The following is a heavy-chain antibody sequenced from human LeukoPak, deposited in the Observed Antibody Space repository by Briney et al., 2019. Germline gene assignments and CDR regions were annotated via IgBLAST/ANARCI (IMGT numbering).Heavy chain of an antibody. D-gene: IGHD3-10*01. CDR3: SKTFGEFSVTAFDI. Sequence: GSLRLSCAASGFTFSSYSMNWVRQAPGKGLEWVSSISSSSSYIYYADSVKGRFTISRDNSKYTLYLQMNSLTAEDTAVYYCSKTFGEFSVTAFDIWGQGTMVTVSS. J-gene: IGHJ3*02. CDR1: GFTFSSYS. V-gene: IGHV3-21*04. CDR2: ISSSSSYI.